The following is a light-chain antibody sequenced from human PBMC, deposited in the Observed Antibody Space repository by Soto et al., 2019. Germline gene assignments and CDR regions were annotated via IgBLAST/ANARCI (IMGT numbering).Light chain of an antibody. CDR2: GAS. CDR3: QQYDSSPPWT. J-gene: IGKJ1*01. Sequence: VLTKSAGGLALSHGGRASVSCRSSLSVSSSYLTWYHKKSGHAPKLLIHGASSRATGIPDKFSGSRSGTDVTLTISRLEPEDFAVYYCQQYDSSPPWTFGQGTKVDIK. V-gene: IGKV3-20*01. CDR1: LSVSSSY.